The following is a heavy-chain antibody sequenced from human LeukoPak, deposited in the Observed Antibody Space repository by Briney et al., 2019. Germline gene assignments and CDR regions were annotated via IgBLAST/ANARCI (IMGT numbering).Heavy chain of an antibody. CDR3: ARHFLIGAAAGKVYYFDY. V-gene: IGHV5-10-1*01. CDR2: IDPSDSYI. D-gene: IGHD6-13*01. J-gene: IGHJ4*02. CDR1: GYSFTSCW. Sequence: GESLKISCKGSGYSFTSCWINWVRQMPGKGLEWMGRIDPSDSYINYSPSFQGHVTISADKSISTAYLQWSSLKASDTAMYYCARHFLIGAAAGKVYYFDYWGQGTLVTVSS.